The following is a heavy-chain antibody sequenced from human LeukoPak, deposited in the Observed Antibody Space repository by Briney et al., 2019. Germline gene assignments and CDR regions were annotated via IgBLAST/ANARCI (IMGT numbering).Heavy chain of an antibody. CDR3: AGGLLGCRGGSCYPTDY. J-gene: IGHJ4*02. V-gene: IGHV3-30*02. CDR2: IRYDGSNK. CDR1: GFTFSSYA. D-gene: IGHD2-15*01. Sequence: GGSLRLSCAASGFTFSSYAMHWVRQAPGKGLEWVAFIRYDGSNKYYADSVKGRFTISRDNSKNTLYLQMNSLRDEDTAVYYCAGGLLGCRGGSCYPTDYWGQGTLVTVSS.